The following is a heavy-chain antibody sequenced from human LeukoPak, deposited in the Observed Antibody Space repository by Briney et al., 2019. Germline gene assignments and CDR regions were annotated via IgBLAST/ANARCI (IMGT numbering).Heavy chain of an antibody. D-gene: IGHD3-10*01. J-gene: IGHJ4*02. CDR2: IGGRSGGAHST. V-gene: IGHV3-23*01. CDR1: GFTFSSFA. Sequence: GGSLRLSCAASGFTFSSFAMTWVRQAPGKGLECVSGIGGRSGGAHSTYYADSVRGRFTVSRDDSRNTLYLQMNSLRPEDTALYYCAKVGFGDLNYSESWGQGTLVTVSS. CDR3: AKVGFGDLNYSES.